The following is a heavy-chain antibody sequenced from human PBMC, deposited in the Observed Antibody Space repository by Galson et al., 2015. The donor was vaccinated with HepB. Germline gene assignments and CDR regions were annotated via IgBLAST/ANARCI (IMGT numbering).Heavy chain of an antibody. CDR2: INSDGSST. V-gene: IGHV3-74*03. D-gene: IGHD2-8*01. J-gene: IGHJ5*02. CDR3: ARAMAARYNWFDP. CDR1: GFTFSSYW. Sequence: SLRLSCAASGFTFSSYWMHWVRQAPGKGLVWVSRINSDGSSTTYADSVKGRFTISRDNAKNTLYLQINSLRVEDTAVYYCARAMAARYNWFDPWSQGTLVTVSS.